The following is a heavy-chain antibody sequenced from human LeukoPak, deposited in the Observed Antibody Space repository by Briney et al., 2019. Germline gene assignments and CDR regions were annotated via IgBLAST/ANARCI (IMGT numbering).Heavy chain of an antibody. D-gene: IGHD3-10*01. CDR2: IIPILGIA. CDR3: ARGGSYYGSGKDWFDP. Sequence: SVKVSCKASGGTFSSYAISWVRQAPGQGLEWMGRIIPILGIANYAQKFQGRVTITADKSTSTAYMKLSSLRSEDTAVHYCARGGSYYGSGKDWFDPWGQGTLVTVSS. J-gene: IGHJ5*02. CDR1: GGTFSSYA. V-gene: IGHV1-69*04.